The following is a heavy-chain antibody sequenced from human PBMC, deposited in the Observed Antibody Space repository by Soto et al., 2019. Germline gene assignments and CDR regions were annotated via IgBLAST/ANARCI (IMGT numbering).Heavy chain of an antibody. CDR2: IYHSGST. CDR1: GGSISDYF. J-gene: IGHJ5*02. V-gene: IGHV4-59*12. Sequence: SETLSLTCTVSGGSISDYFWSWIRQPPGKGLEWIGYIYHSGSTNYNPSLKSRVTISVDTSKNQFSLKLNSVTAADTAVYYCARSVFPWGQGTLVTVSS. CDR3: ARSVFP.